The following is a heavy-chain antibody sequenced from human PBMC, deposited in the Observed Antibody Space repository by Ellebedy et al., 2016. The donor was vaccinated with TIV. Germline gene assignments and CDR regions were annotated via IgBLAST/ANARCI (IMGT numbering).Heavy chain of an antibody. D-gene: IGHD4-17*01. J-gene: IGHJ3*02. CDR2: ISYDGSNK. CDR3: ASRPTVTSAFEI. CDR1: GFTFSSYA. V-gene: IGHV3-30*01. Sequence: GGSLRLSCAASGFTFSSYAMHWVRQAPGKGLEWVAVISYDGSNKYYADSVKGRFTISRDNSKNTLYLQMNSLRPEDTAVYYCASRPTVTSAFEIWGQGTMVTVSS.